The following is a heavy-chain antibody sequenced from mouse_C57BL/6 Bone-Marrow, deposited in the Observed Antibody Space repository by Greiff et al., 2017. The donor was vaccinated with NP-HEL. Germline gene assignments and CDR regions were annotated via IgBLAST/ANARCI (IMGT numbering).Heavy chain of an antibody. CDR2: INPGSGGS. CDR1: GYAFTNYL. Sequence: QVQLKESGAELVRPGTSVKVSCKASGYAFTNYLIEWVKQRPGQGLEWIGVINPGSGGSNYNEKFKGKATLTAAKSSSTAYMELSSRTSENAAVYFCAMKFVMILYYYGSSYYAMDYWGQGTSVTVSS. V-gene: IGHV1-54*01. D-gene: IGHD1-1*01. J-gene: IGHJ4*01. CDR3: AMKFVMILYYYGSSYYAMDY.